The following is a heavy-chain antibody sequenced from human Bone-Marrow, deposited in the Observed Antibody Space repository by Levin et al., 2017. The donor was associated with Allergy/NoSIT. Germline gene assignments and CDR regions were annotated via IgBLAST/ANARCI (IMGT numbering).Heavy chain of an antibody. Sequence: GGSLRLSCAASGFTFSSYSMNWVRQAPGKGLEWVSSISSSSSYIYYADSVKGRFTISRDNAKNSLYLQMNSLRAEDTAVYYCARQTEKNGANDYWGQGTLVTVSS. J-gene: IGHJ4*02. CDR1: GFTFSSYS. CDR3: ARQTEKNGANDY. D-gene: IGHD4/OR15-4a*01. CDR2: ISSSSSYI. V-gene: IGHV3-21*01.